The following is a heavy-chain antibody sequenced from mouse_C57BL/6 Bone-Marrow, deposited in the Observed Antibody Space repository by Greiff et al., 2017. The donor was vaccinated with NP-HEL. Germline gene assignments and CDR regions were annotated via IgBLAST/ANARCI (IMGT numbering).Heavy chain of an antibody. Sequence: VQLQQPGAELVRPGTSVKLSCKASGYTFTSYWMHWVKQRPGQGLEWIGVIDPSDSYTNYNQKFKGKATLTVDTSSSTAYMQLSSLTSEDSAVYYCASTTMVRWFAYWGQGTLVTVSA. D-gene: IGHD2-2*01. V-gene: IGHV1-59*01. CDR2: IDPSDSYT. J-gene: IGHJ3*01. CDR3: ASTTMVRWFAY. CDR1: GYTFTSYW.